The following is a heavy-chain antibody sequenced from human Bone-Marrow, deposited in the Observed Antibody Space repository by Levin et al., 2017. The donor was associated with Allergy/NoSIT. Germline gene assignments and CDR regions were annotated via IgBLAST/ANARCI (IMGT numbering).Heavy chain of an antibody. J-gene: IGHJ4*02. CDR3: ARDTDGYDSLDY. CDR2: IYTGGYT. Sequence: GGSLRLSCAASGFTVRNNYMSWVRQAPGKGLEWVSVIYTGGYTYYADSVKGRFTISRDNSKNKLYLQMNSLSPEDTAVYYCARDTDGYDSLDYWGQGTLVTVSS. V-gene: IGHV3-53*01. D-gene: IGHD5-12*01. CDR1: GFTVRNNY.